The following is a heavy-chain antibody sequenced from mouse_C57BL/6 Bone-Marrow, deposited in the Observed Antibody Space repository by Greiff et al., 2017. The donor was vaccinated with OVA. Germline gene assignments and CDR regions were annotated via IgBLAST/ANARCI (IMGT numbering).Heavy chain of an antibody. CDR1: GYTFTDYN. D-gene: IGHD1-1*01. J-gene: IGHJ2*01. CDR2: INPNNGGT. CDR3: ARNRDGSSDLDY. Sequence: VQLQQSGPELVKPGASVKIPCKASGYTFTDYNMDWVKQSHGKSLEWIGDINPNNGGTIYNQKFKGKATLTVDKSSSTAYMELRSLTSEDTAVYYCARNRDGSSDLDYWGQGTTLTVSS. V-gene: IGHV1-18*01.